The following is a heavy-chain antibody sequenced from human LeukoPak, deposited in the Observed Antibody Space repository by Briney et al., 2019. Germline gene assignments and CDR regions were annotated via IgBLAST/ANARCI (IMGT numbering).Heavy chain of an antibody. J-gene: IGHJ4*02. CDR2: MNPNSGNT. CDR3: ATSRGGDDYSLGY. Sequence: ASVKVSCKASGYTFTSYDINWVRQATGQGLEWMGWMNPNSGNTGYAQKFQGRDTMTEDTSTDTAYMELSSLRSEDTAVYYCATSRGGDDYSLGYWGQGTLVTVSS. D-gene: IGHD5-12*01. V-gene: IGHV1-8*01. CDR1: GYTFTSYD.